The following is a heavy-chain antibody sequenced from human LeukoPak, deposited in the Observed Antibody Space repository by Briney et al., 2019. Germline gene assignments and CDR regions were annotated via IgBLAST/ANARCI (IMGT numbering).Heavy chain of an antibody. V-gene: IGHV3-74*01. D-gene: IGHD3-3*01. CDR3: AKLYDFWSGYYNGGYYYYYGMDV. CDR1: GNYW. J-gene: IGHJ6*02. Sequence: PGGSLRLSCAASGNYWMHWVRQAPGKGLVWVSRINSDGSSTSYADSVKGRFTISRDNAKNTLYLQMNSLRAEDTAVYYCAKLYDFWSGYYNGGYYYYYGMDVWGQGTTVTVSS. CDR2: INSDGSST.